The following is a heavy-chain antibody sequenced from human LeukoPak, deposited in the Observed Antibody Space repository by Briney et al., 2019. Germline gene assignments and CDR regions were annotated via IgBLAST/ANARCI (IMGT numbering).Heavy chain of an antibody. CDR2: IKEDGSDK. J-gene: IGHJ4*02. V-gene: IGHV3-7*05. CDR3: ARDFAY. Sequence: GGSLRLSCAVSGFSISSYWMGWVRQAPGKGLEWVGNIKEDGSDKYYVDSVKGRFTISRDNAKNSLYLQMNSLRAEDTAVYYCARDFAYWGQGTLVTVSS. D-gene: IGHD3-3*01. CDR1: GFSISSYW.